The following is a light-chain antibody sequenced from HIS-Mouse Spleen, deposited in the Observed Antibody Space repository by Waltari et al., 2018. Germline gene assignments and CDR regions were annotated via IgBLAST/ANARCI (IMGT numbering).Light chain of an antibody. J-gene: IGLJ1*01. CDR1: SSDVGGYNY. CDR2: EVS. V-gene: IGLV2-14*01. Sequence: QSALTQPASVSGSPGQSITISCTGTSSDVGGYNYVSWYQQHPGKAPTLMIYEVSNRAAGVSNRFSGSESGNTASLTISGLQAEDEADYYCSSYTSSSTFFGTGTKVTVL. CDR3: SSYTSSSTF.